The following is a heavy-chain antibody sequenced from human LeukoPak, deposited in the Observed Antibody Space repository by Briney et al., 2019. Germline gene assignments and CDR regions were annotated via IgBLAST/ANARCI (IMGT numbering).Heavy chain of an antibody. Sequence: SEALSLTCTVSGGSISSYYWSWIRQPPGKGLEWIGYIYYSGSTNYNPSLKSRVTISVDTSKNQFSLKLSSVTAADTAVYYCARGRPDYFDYWGQGTLVTVSS. CDR1: GGSISSYY. V-gene: IGHV4-59*01. CDR3: ARGRPDYFDY. CDR2: IYYSGST. J-gene: IGHJ4*02.